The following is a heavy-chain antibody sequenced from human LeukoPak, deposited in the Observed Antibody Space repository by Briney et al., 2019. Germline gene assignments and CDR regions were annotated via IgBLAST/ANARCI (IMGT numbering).Heavy chain of an antibody. J-gene: IGHJ6*03. CDR1: GGSFSGYY. CDR3: ARLRFLGWLLRYYYYMDV. D-gene: IGHD3-3*01. Sequence: SETLSLTCAVYGGSFSGYYWSWIRQPPGKGLEWIGEINHSGSTNYNPTLKSRVTISVDTSKNQFSLKLSSVTAAETAVYYCARLRFLGWLLRYYYYMDVWGKGTTVTVSS. CDR2: INHSGST. V-gene: IGHV4-34*01.